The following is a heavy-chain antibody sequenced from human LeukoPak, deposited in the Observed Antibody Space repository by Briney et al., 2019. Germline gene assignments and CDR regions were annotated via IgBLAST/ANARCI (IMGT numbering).Heavy chain of an antibody. V-gene: IGHV4-4*07. CDR1: GGSISSYY. Sequence: SETLSLTCTVSGGSISSYYWSWIRQPAGKGLEWIGRIYTSGSTNYNPSLKSRVTMSVDTSKNQLSLKLSSVTAADTAAYYCARDTEYSSSSYYYYYYMDVWGKGTTVTVSS. CDR3: ARDTEYSSSSYYYYYYMDV. J-gene: IGHJ6*03. CDR2: IYTSGST. D-gene: IGHD6-6*01.